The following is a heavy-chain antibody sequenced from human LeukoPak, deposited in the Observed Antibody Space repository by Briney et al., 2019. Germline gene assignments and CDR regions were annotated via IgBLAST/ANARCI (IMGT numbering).Heavy chain of an antibody. J-gene: IGHJ5*01. CDR2: IKQDGSEK. Sequence: GGSLRLSCAVSGFTFSSYWMSWVRQAPGKGLEWVANIKQDGSEKYYVDSVKGRFTISRDNAKNSLYLQMNSLRAEDTAVYYCASYSSAWGWLDSWGQGTLVTVSS. CDR3: ASYSSAWGWLDS. D-gene: IGHD6-19*01. CDR1: GFTFSSYW. V-gene: IGHV3-7*01.